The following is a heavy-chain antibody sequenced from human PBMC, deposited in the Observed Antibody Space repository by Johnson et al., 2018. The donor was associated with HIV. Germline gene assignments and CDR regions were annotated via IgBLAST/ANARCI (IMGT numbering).Heavy chain of an antibody. V-gene: IGHV3-15*01. Sequence: VQLVESGGGLVKPGGSLRLSCAASGFTFSNAWMSWVRKAPGKGLEWIGRIKSKTDGGKTYYADPVKGRFTISRDSSKNTLYLQMNSLRAEDTAVYYCAGNVVAPAAYAFDIWGQGTMVTVSS. D-gene: IGHD2-2*01. CDR3: AGNVVAPAAYAFDI. CDR1: GFTFSNAW. CDR2: IKSKTDGGKT. J-gene: IGHJ3*02.